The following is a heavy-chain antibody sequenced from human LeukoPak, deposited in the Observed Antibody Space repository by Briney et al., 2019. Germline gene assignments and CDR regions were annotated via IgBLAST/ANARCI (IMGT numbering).Heavy chain of an antibody. CDR1: GDSISSSSYY. CDR2: IYYSGST. V-gene: IGHV4-39*07. D-gene: IGHD3-16*01. Sequence: ASETLSLTCTVSGDSISSSSYYWGWIRQPPGKGLEWIANIYYSGSTYYNPSLKSRVIISLDTSKNLFSLKLSSVTAADTAVYYCARGVCDGINCYPWYYYYGLDAWGQGTTVTVSS. J-gene: IGHJ6*02. CDR3: ARGVCDGINCYPWYYYYGLDA.